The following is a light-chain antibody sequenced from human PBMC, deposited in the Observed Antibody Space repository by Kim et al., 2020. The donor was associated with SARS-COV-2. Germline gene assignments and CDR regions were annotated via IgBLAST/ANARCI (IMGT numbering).Light chain of an antibody. J-gene: IGLJ2*01. V-gene: IGLV3-21*02. Sequence: SYELTQPPSVSVAPGETARITCGGDDIGSESVHWYQQRPDQAPVLVGYDDSDRFSVIPDRFYGSNSGNTATLSISRVEAGDEADYYCRVGDRSGDVVFGGGTKVTVL. CDR1: DIGSES. CDR3: RVGDRSGDVV. CDR2: DDS.